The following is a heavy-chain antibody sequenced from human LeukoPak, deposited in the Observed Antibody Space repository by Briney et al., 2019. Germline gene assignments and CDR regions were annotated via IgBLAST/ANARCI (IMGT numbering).Heavy chain of an antibody. D-gene: IGHD3-22*01. Sequence: GASVKVSCKASGYTFTSYGISWVRQAPGQGLEWMGWISAYNGNTNYAQKLQGRVTMTTDTSTSTAYMEPRSLRSDDTAVYYCARGYYYDSSGYWFDPWGQGTLVTVSS. J-gene: IGHJ5*02. V-gene: IGHV1-18*01. CDR1: GYTFTSYG. CDR3: ARGYYYDSSGYWFDP. CDR2: ISAYNGNT.